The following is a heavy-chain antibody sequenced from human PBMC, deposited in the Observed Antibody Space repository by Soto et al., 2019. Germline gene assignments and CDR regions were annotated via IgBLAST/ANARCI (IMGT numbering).Heavy chain of an antibody. V-gene: IGHV4-4*02. CDR1: GASISSTSTYDW. CDR3: AKMVGATLVDN. Sequence: QVQLQESGPGLVKPSGTLSLTCAVSGASISSTSTYDWWCWVRQPPGKGLEWIGEIYHSGSTNYNPSLKSRVTMSVDKSKNQFSLRLSSVTAADTAVYYCAKMVGATLVDNWGQGTLVTVSS. CDR2: IYHSGST. D-gene: IGHD1-26*01. J-gene: IGHJ4*02.